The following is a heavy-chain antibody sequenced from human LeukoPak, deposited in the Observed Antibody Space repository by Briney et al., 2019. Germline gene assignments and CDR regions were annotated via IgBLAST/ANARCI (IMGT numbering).Heavy chain of an antibody. CDR2: IYYSGST. D-gene: IGHD2-15*01. J-gene: IGHJ4*02. Sequence: SETLSLTCTVSDGSISSYYWSWIRQPPGKGLEWIGYIYYSGSTNYNPSLKSRVTISVDTSKNQFSLKLSSVTAADTAVYYCARDSGGFRIAAYDYWGQGTLVTVSS. V-gene: IGHV4-59*01. CDR3: ARDSGGFRIAAYDY. CDR1: DGSISSYY.